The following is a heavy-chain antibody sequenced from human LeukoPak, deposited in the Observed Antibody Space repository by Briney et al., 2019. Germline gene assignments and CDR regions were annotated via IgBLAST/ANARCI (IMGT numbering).Heavy chain of an antibody. Sequence: PAETLSLTCTVSGGSISSYHWSWIRQPAGKGLEWIGHININEGPKYNPSLRSRVTMSADTSRKQYPLKLSSVTAADTAVYYCARDGNSDGPDFDYWGQGTLVTVSS. CDR1: GGSISSYH. CDR3: ARDGNSDGPDFDY. CDR2: ININEGP. V-gene: IGHV4-4*07. J-gene: IGHJ4*02. D-gene: IGHD5-18*01.